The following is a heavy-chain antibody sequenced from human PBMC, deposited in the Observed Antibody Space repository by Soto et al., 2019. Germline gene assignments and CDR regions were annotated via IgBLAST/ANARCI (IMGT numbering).Heavy chain of an antibody. CDR1: GGSISSYY. J-gene: IGHJ5*02. Sequence: SETLSLTCTVSGGSISSYYWSWIRQPPGKGLEWIGYIYYSGSTNYNPSLKGRVTISVDTSKNQFSLKLSSVTAADTAVYYCARTTRSITMVRGVIPNWFDPWGQGTLVTVSS. CDR3: ARTTRSITMVRGVIPNWFDP. V-gene: IGHV4-59*01. D-gene: IGHD3-10*01. CDR2: IYYSGST.